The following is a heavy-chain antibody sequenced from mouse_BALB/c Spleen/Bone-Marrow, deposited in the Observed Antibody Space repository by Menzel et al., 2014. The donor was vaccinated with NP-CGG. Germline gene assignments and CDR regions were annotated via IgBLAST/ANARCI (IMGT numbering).Heavy chain of an antibody. J-gene: IGHJ3*01. CDR2: INPSNGRT. Sequence: QVQLQQSGAELVKPGAPVKLSCKASGYTFTSYWMHWVKQRPGQGLEWIGEINPSNGRTNYNEKFKSKATLTVDKSSSTAYMQLSSLTSEDSAVYYCARGDGFAWFAYRGQGTLVTVSA. CDR1: GYTFTSYW. D-gene: IGHD3-3*01. V-gene: IGHV1S81*02. CDR3: ARGDGFAWFAY.